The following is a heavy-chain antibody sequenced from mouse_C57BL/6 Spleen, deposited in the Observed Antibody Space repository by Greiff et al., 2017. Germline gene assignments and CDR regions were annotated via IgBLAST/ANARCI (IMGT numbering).Heavy chain of an antibody. CDR1: GYTFTSYW. V-gene: IGHV1-74*01. J-gene: IGHJ3*01. CDR2: IHPSDSDT. D-gene: IGHD1-1*01. Sequence: QVQLQQPGAELVKPGASVKVSCKASGYTFTSYWMHWVKQRPGQGLEWIGRIHPSDSDTNYNQKFKGKATLTVDKSSSTAYMQLSSLTSEDSAVYYCAYYYGRDRCAYWGQGTLVTVSA. CDR3: AYYYGRDRCAY.